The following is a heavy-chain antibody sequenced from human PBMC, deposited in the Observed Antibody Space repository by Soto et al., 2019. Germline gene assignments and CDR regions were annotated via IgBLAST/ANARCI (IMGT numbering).Heavy chain of an antibody. V-gene: IGHV3-30*03. CDR3: ARDLDSSGWYYFDY. Sequence: ESGGGVVQPGRSLRLSCAASGFSFRSYGMHWVRQAPGKGLEWVAVISYDGSNVYDADSVKGRFTISRDNSKNTLYLQMNSLRTEDTAVYYCARDLDSSGWYYFDYWGQGTLVTVSS. D-gene: IGHD6-19*01. J-gene: IGHJ4*02. CDR1: GFSFRSYG. CDR2: ISYDGSNV.